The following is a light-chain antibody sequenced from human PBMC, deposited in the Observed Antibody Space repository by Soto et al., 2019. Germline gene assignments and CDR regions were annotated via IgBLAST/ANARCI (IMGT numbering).Light chain of an antibody. V-gene: IGKV4-1*01. CDR1: QSVLYIPTNKNY. Sequence: DILMTQSPDSLAVSLGERATINCKSSQSVLYIPTNKNYLAWYQQKPGQPPKLLIYWASTRESGVPDRFSGNGSGKDFALTISSLQAEDVAVYYCQQYFTTPRLGFGGGTKVEIK. CDR3: QQYFTTPRLG. CDR2: WAS. J-gene: IGKJ4*01.